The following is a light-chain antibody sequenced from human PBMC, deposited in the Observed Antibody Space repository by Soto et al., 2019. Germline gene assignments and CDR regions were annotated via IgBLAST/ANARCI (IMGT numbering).Light chain of an antibody. CDR1: SSDIGSYKF. Sequence: QSVLTQPASVSESPGQSITISCTGTSSDIGSYKFVSRYQHHPGKAPKLMIYEGSKRPSGVSDRFSGSKSGNTASLTISGLQADDEADYYCCSYAGSANVFGTGTKVTVL. CDR3: CSYAGSANV. V-gene: IGLV2-23*03. J-gene: IGLJ1*01. CDR2: EGS.